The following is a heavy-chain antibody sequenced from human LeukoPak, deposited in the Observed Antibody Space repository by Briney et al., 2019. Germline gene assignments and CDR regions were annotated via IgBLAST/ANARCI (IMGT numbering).Heavy chain of an antibody. V-gene: IGHV4-34*09. CDR3: ARGDYGGNSPFDAFDI. D-gene: IGHD4-23*01. Sequence: PSETLSLTCAVYGGSFSGYYWSWIRQPPGKGLEWIGEINHSGSTNYNPSLKSRVTISVDTSKNQFSLKLSSVTAADTAVYYCARGDYGGNSPFDAFDIWGQGTMVTVSS. J-gene: IGHJ3*02. CDR2: INHSGST. CDR1: GGSFSGYY.